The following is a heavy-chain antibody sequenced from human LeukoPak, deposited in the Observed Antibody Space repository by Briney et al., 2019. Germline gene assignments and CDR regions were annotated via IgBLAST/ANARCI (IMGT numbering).Heavy chain of an antibody. Sequence: GASVKVSCKASGYTFAGNYMHWVRQAPGQGLEWMGWINPNSGGTDSAQKFQGRVTMTRDTSISTAYMELSRLRSDDTAVYYCARGYGYGGNWDWFDPWGQGTLVTVSS. D-gene: IGHD4-23*01. V-gene: IGHV1-2*02. CDR1: GYTFAGNY. CDR3: ARGYGYGGNWDWFDP. J-gene: IGHJ5*02. CDR2: INPNSGGT.